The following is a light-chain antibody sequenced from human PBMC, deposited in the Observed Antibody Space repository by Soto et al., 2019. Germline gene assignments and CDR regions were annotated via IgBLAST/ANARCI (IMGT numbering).Light chain of an antibody. V-gene: IGLV2-14*01. CDR3: SSYTRSSAPYI. Sequence: QSALTQPASVSGSPGQSITISCTGTSNDVGGYKYVSWYQQHPGKAPKLMIYDVSNRPSGISTRFSGFKSGNTASLTISGLQAEDEADYYCSSYTRSSAPYIFGTGTKVTVL. CDR2: DVS. J-gene: IGLJ1*01. CDR1: SNDVGGYKY.